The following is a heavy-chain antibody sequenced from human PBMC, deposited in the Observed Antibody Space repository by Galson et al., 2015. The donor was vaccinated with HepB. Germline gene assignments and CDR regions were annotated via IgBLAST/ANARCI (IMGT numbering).Heavy chain of an antibody. Sequence: CAASGFTVSSNYMSWVRQAPGKGLEWVSVIYSGGSTYYADSVKGRFTISRHNSRNTLYLQMNSLRAEDTAVYYCARDSEQQLVGGGMDVWGQGTTVTVSS. D-gene: IGHD6-13*01. V-gene: IGHV3-53*04. CDR2: IYSGGST. CDR3: ARDSEQQLVGGGMDV. CDR1: GFTVSSNY. J-gene: IGHJ6*02.